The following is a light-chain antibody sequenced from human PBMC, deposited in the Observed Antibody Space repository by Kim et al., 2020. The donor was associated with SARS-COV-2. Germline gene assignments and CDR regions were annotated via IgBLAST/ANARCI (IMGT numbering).Light chain of an antibody. V-gene: IGLV1-40*01. CDR1: SCNIGAGYD. Sequence: GVTIPCTVSSCNIGAGYDVHWYQQWPGTAPRLLIYANNNRPSGVPDRFSGYKSGTSASLAITGLQAEDEAVYYCQSSDSSLSGVFGGGTQLTVL. J-gene: IGLJ3*02. CDR2: ANN. CDR3: QSSDSSLSGV.